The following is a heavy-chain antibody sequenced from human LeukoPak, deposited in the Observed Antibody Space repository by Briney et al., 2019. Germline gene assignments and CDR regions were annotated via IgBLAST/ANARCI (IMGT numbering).Heavy chain of an antibody. CDR3: AADPGGYCSSTSCYGGFDP. CDR1: GYTFTSYD. Sequence: ASVKVSCKASGYTFTSYDINWVRQATGQGLEWMGWMNPNSGNTGYAQKFQERVTITRDMSTSTAYMELSSLRSEDTAVYYCAADPGGYCSSTSCYGGFDPWGRGTLVTVSS. CDR2: MNPNSGNT. D-gene: IGHD2-2*01. J-gene: IGHJ5*02. V-gene: IGHV1-8*01.